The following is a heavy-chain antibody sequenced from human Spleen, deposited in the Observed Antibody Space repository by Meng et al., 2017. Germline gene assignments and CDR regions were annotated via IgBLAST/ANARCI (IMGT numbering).Heavy chain of an antibody. V-gene: IGHV4-39*01. CDR2: IYHSGST. Sequence: QLQLQESGPGLVKPSETLSLTCTVSGGSISSNGYYWDWVRQPLGKGLEWIGAIYHSGSTSYNPSLQSRVTMFVDTSKNQFSLMLTSVTVTDTAVYYCARRRGGSGRDCWGQGTLVTVSS. D-gene: IGHD3-10*01. J-gene: IGHJ4*02. CDR3: ARRRGGSGRDC. CDR1: GGSISSNGYY.